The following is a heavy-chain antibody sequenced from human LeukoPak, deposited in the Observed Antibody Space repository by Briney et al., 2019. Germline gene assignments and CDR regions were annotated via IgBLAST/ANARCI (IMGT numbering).Heavy chain of an antibody. CDR1: GGSFSGYY. Sequence: PSETLSLTCAVYGGSFSGYYWSWIRQPPGKGLEWIGEINHSGSTNYNPSPKSRVTISVDTSKNQFSLKLSSVTAADTAVYYCASTTGTIPYWFDPWGQGTLVTVSS. V-gene: IGHV4-34*01. J-gene: IGHJ5*02. CDR2: INHSGST. CDR3: ASTTGTIPYWFDP. D-gene: IGHD1-1*01.